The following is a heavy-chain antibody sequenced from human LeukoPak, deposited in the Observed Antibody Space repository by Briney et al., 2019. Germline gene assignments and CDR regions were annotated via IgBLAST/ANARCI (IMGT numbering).Heavy chain of an antibody. CDR3: ARQTTVVNEFDY. Sequence: GESLKTSCKCSGDSFTSNWIGWVRQMPGKGLEWMGIIYPGDSDTRYSPSIEGQVTISADKSIATAYLQWSSLKASDTSMYYCARQTTVVNEFDYWGQGTLVTVSS. D-gene: IGHD4-23*01. CDR2: IYPGDSDT. J-gene: IGHJ4*02. CDR1: GDSFTSNW. V-gene: IGHV5-51*01.